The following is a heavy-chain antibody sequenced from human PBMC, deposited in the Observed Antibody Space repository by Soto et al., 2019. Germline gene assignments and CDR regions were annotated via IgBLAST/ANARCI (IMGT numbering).Heavy chain of an antibody. V-gene: IGHV3-23*01. CDR2: ISGSGGST. J-gene: IGHJ4*02. Sequence: GGSLRLSCAASGFTFSSYAMSWVRQAPGKGLEWVSAISGSGGSTYYADSVKGRFTISRDNSKNTLYLQMNSLRAEDTAVYYCAKDVNGWYAGYYFDYWGQGTLVTVSS. CDR1: GFTFSSYA. CDR3: AKDVNGWYAGYYFDY. D-gene: IGHD6-19*01.